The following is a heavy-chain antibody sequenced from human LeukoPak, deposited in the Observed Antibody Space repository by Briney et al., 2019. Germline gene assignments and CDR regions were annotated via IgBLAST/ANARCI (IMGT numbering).Heavy chain of an antibody. Sequence: SETLTLTCAVYGGSFSGYYWSWIRQPPGKGLEWIGEITHSGSTNYNPSLKSRVTISVDTSKNQFSLKLSSVTAADTAVYYCARAGYYYYYIDVWGKGTTVTVSS. CDR1: GGSFSGYY. J-gene: IGHJ6*03. V-gene: IGHV4-34*01. CDR2: ITHSGST. CDR3: ARAGYYYYYIDV.